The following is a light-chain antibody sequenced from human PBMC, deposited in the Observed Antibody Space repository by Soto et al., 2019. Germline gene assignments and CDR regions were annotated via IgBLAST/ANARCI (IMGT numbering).Light chain of an antibody. V-gene: IGKV4-1*01. J-gene: IGKJ1*01. Sequence: DILMTQSPASLAVSLGERASINCNASQMALYSSNNENYLAWYQQKPGHPPKLLIYWASTRESGVPDRFSGSGSRTDFTLTISSLQAEDVALYYCQQYYTTPWAFGQGTKVDIK. CDR1: QMALYSSNNENY. CDR2: WAS. CDR3: QQYYTTPWA.